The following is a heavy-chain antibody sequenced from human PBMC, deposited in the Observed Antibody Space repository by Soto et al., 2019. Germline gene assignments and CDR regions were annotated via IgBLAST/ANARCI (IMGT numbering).Heavy chain of an antibody. CDR2: IYYSGTT. CDR3: ARDSSGYYDDAFDI. J-gene: IGHJ3*02. CDR1: RYSIHCSNW. V-gene: IGHV4-28*03. D-gene: IGHD3-22*01. Sequence: SGTLSLTCAVIRYSIHCSNWWSGIRHPPGKGLEWIGYIYYSGTTYYNPSLKSRVTMSVDTSKNQFSLKLTSVTAVDTAVYYCARDSSGYYDDAFDIWGQGTMVT.